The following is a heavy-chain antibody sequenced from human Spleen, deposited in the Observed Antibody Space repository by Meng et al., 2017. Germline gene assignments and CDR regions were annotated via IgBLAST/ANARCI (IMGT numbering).Heavy chain of an antibody. V-gene: IGHV3-23*01. CDR2: ISGSGGST. CDR3: AKGPRRDPRGVAGTWPFDD. CDR1: GFTFSTYR. Sequence: GESLKISCAASGFTFSTYRKHWVHQAPGKGLESVSAISGSGGSTYYADSVKGRFTISRDNSKNTLYLQMNSLRGEDTALYYCAKGPRRDPRGVAGTWPFDDWGQGTLVTVSS. J-gene: IGHJ4*02. D-gene: IGHD6-19*01.